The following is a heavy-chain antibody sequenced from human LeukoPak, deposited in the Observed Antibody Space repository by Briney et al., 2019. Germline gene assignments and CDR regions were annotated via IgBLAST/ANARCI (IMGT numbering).Heavy chain of an antibody. Sequence: SETLSLTCTVSGGSISSHYWSWIRQPPGKELEWIGFIFSSGITNYNPSLKSGVTISIDTSKNQFSLMLSAVSAADTAVYYCARGGGFASGYLLWGQGTLVTVSS. CDR1: GGSISSHY. CDR3: ARGGGFASGYLL. J-gene: IGHJ4*02. CDR2: IFSSGIT. D-gene: IGHD3-22*01. V-gene: IGHV4-4*09.